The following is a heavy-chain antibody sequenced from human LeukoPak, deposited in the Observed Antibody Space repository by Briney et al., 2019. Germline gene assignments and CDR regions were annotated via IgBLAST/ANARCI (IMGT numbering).Heavy chain of an antibody. CDR3: ARREDSYGNHDAFDI. Sequence: GSLRLSCAASGFTFSSYEMNWVRQAPGKGLEWIGSIYYSGSTYYNPSLKSRVTISVDTSKNQFSLKLSSVTAADTAVYYCARREDSYGNHDAFDIWGQGTMVTVSS. CDR2: IYYSGST. J-gene: IGHJ3*02. CDR1: GFTFSSYE. V-gene: IGHV4-39*07. D-gene: IGHD5-18*01.